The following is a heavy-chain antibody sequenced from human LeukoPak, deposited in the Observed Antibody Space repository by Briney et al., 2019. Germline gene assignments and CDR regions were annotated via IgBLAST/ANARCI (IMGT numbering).Heavy chain of an antibody. CDR2: IYYSGST. CDR1: GGSISSSSYY. D-gene: IGHD2-21*02. V-gene: IGHV4-39*07. CDR3: AASVVTAPDAFDV. J-gene: IGHJ3*01. Sequence: PSETLSLTCTVSGGSISSSSYYWGWIRQPPGKGLEWIGSIYYSGSTYYNPSLKSRVTISVDTSKNQFSLKLSSVTAADTAVYYCAASVVTAPDAFDVWGQGTMVTVSS.